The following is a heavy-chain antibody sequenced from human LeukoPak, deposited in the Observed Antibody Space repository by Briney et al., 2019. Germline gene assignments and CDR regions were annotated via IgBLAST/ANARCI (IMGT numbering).Heavy chain of an antibody. J-gene: IGHJ6*03. CDR3: AKQMMERQQYYYMDV. V-gene: IGHV3-30*02. Sequence: GGSLRLSCVASGLIFSTCGMHWVRQAPGKGLEWLTHIRYDESATHYADSVKGRFTISRENSKNTLYLQMNSLRGEDTAVYYCAKQMMERQQYYYMDVRGKGTSVTVSS. CDR1: GLIFSTCG. D-gene: IGHD6-13*01. CDR2: IRYDESAT.